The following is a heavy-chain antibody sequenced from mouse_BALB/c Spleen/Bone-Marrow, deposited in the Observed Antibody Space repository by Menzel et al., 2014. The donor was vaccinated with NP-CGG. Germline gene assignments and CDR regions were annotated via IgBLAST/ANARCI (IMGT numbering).Heavy chain of an antibody. CDR3: ARGGGNFFPPMDY. CDR2: INPYNDGT. Sequence: EVKVVESGPELVKPGASVKMSCKASVYTFTNYVIHWVKQKPGQGLEWIGYINPYNDGTKYNEKFRGKATLTSDKSSSTAYMELSSLTSEDSAVYYCARGGGNFFPPMDYWGQGTSVTVSP. J-gene: IGHJ4*01. V-gene: IGHV1-14*01. CDR1: VYTFTNYV. D-gene: IGHD2-1*01.